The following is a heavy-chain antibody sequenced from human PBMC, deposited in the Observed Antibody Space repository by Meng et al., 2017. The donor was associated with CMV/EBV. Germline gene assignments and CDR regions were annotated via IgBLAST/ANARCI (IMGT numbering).Heavy chain of an antibody. D-gene: IGHD4-17*01. J-gene: IGHJ6*02. Sequence: SETLSLTCAVYGGSFSGHYWSWIRQPPGKGLEWIGEINHSGSTNYNPSLKSRVTISVDTSKNQFSLKLSSVTAADTAVYYCARGLLGPTVTRVFYYYYGMDVWGQGTTVTVSS. CDR1: GGSFSGHY. CDR3: ARGLLGPTVTRVFYYYYGMDV. CDR2: INHSGST. V-gene: IGHV4-34*01.